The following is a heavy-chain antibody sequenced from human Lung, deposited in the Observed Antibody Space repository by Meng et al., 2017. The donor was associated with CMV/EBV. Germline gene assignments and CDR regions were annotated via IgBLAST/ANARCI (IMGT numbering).Heavy chain of an antibody. V-gene: IGHV4-34*01. D-gene: IGHD2-2*01. Sequence: SXTLSLXCAVYGGSFSGYYWSWIRQPPGKGLEWIGEINHSGSTNYNPSLKSRVTISVDTSKNQFSLKLSSVTAADTAVYYCARRRIGYCSSTSCLNFEYWXPGKXVTGAS. CDR3: ARRRIGYCSSTSCLNFEY. CDR1: GGSFSGYY. CDR2: INHSGST. J-gene: IGHJ4*02.